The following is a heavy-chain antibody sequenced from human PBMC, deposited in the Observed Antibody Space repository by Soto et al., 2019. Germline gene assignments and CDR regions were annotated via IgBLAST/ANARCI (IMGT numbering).Heavy chain of an antibody. D-gene: IGHD6-13*01. CDR3: ARSMRGSSWPFDY. CDR1: GFTFSDYY. V-gene: IGHV3-11*05. Sequence: QVQLVESGGGLVKPGGSLRLSCAASGFTFSDYYTSWIRQAPGKGLEWVSYISTSSSYTNYADSMKGRFTISRDNAKNSLYLQMNSLRAEDTAVYYCARSMRGSSWPFDYWGQGTLVTVSS. CDR2: ISTSSSYT. J-gene: IGHJ4*02.